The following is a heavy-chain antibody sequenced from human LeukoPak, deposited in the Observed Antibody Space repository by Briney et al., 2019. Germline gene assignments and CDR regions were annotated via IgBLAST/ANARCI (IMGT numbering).Heavy chain of an antibody. D-gene: IGHD5-18*01. J-gene: IGHJ4*02. CDR3: ARESYGSDY. CDR1: GLMFTRFT. CDR2: ISTSSSSI. V-gene: IGHV3-21*01. Sequence: PGGSLRLSCAASGLMFTRFTMNWVRQAPGKGLEWVLSISTSSSSIYYAESVKGRFTVSRDNAKNSLYLQMNSPGAEDTAVYYCARESYGSDYWGQGALVTAAS.